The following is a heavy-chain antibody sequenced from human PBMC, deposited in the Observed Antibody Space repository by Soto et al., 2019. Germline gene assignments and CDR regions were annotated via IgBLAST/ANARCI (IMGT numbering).Heavy chain of an antibody. V-gene: IGHV3-33*01. CDR2: ISFDGSNR. J-gene: IGHJ6*03. CDR3: ARGAGLSQYNYYINV. Sequence: QVQLVESGGGVVQPGRSLRLSCAASGFTFSSYGMHWVRQAPGKGLEWVAIISFDGSNRYYADSVKGRFTISRDSSKNTMYLQVDRLRAEDKAVYYCARGAGLSQYNYYINVWGKGTTVTVSS. CDR1: GFTFSSYG. D-gene: IGHD6-19*01.